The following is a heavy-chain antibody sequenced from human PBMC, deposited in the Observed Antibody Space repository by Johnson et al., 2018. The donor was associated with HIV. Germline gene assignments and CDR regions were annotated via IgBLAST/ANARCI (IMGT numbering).Heavy chain of an antibody. J-gene: IGHJ3*01. CDR2: IRYDGNNK. Sequence: QEQQVESGGGVVQPGGSLRLSCAASGFSFSSYGMHWVRQAPGKGLEWVAFIRYDGNNKYHAESVKGGFNISRDNFKNTLSLQLNGLRAAETAVYYCAKDPRFSNGGAFDVWGQGTMVTVSS. CDR3: AKDPRFSNGGAFDV. V-gene: IGHV3-30*02. D-gene: IGHD3-16*01. CDR1: GFSFSSYG.